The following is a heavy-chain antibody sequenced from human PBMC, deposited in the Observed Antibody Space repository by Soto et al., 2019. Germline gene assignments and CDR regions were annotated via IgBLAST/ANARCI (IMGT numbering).Heavy chain of an antibody. D-gene: IGHD3-10*01. Sequence: EVQFLESGGGLVQPGGSLRLSCSVSGLPFTSYSMSWVRQPPGKGLEWVSDISNIGVTTNYADSVKGRFTVSRDNDKNTVYLQMNSLRAEDTAVYYCSKGSAASGWLTHDYWGQGTLVTVSS. CDR2: ISNIGVTT. CDR3: SKGSAASGWLTHDY. V-gene: IGHV3-23*01. J-gene: IGHJ4*02. CDR1: GLPFTSYS.